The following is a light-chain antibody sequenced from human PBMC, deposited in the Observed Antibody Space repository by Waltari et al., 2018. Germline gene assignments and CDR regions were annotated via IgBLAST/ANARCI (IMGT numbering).Light chain of an antibody. CDR2: GNT. CDR3: QSYDSSLGGAV. J-gene: IGLJ2*01. V-gene: IGLV1-40*01. CDR1: SSNIGAGYD. Sequence: QSVLTQPASVSGAPGQRVTISCTGSSSNIGAGYDVNWYQQLPGEAPKLRISGNTNRPSGVPDRVSGSKSGTSASLAITGLRADDEADYYCQSYDSSLGGAVFGGGTKLTVL.